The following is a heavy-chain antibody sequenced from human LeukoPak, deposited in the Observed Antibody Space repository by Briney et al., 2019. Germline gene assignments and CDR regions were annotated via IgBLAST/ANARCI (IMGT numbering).Heavy chain of an antibody. CDR3: ARNTMVRGVHAGLVYWFDP. J-gene: IGHJ5*02. V-gene: IGHV4-61*10. Sequence: SETLSLTCTVSGGSISSGSYYWSWIRQPAGKGLEWIGYIYYSGSTNYNPSLKSRVTISVDTSKNQFSLKLSSVTAADTAVYYCARNTMVRGVHAGLVYWFDPWGQGTLVTVSS. CDR1: GGSISSGSYY. CDR2: IYYSGST. D-gene: IGHD3-10*01.